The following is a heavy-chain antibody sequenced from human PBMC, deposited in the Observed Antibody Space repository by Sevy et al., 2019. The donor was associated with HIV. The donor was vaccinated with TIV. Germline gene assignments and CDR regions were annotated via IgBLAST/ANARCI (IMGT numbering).Heavy chain of an antibody. D-gene: IGHD3-3*01. CDR3: AKDYMLNLWRGYFDS. J-gene: IGHJ4*02. CDR2: ISGSGETT. V-gene: IGHV3-23*01. CDR1: GLTFNSHA. Sequence: GGSLRLSCAASGLTFNSHAMSWVRQPPGRGLEWVSAISGSGETTGYADSVRGRFTISRDNSKNTLFLVMNSLRAEATAVYYCAKDYMLNLWRGYFDSWGQGTLVTVSS.